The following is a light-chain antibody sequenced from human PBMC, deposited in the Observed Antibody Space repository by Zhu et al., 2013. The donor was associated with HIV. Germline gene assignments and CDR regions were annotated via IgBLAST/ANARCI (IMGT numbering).Light chain of an antibody. Sequence: IRMTQSPSSLSASVRDRVTITCRASQGISNYLAWYQQRPGKPPSLLIHDASTLETGIPSRFSGSGYGTDFTLVITSLQPEDFATYYCQQYSNYPRTFGQGTKVDIK. V-gene: IGKV1D-13*01. J-gene: IGKJ1*01. CDR2: DAS. CDR3: QQYSNYPRT. CDR1: QGISNY.